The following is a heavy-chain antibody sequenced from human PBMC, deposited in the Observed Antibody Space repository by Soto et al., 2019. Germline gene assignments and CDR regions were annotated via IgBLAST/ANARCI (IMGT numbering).Heavy chain of an antibody. CDR3: ARLTLLGYCSSNSCPRHFDY. CDR1: GYSFTSYW. V-gene: IGHV5-51*01. D-gene: IGHD2-2*01. CDR2: IYPGDSDT. J-gene: IGHJ4*02. Sequence: GESLKISCKGSGYSFTSYWIRRVRQMPGKGLEWMGIIYPGDSDTRYSPSFQGQVTISADKSISTAYLQWSSLKASDTAMYYCARLTLLGYCSSNSCPRHFDYWGQGTLVTVSS.